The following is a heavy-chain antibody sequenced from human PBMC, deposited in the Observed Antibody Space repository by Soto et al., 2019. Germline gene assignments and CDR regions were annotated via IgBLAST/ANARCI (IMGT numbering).Heavy chain of an antibody. Sequence: QVQLVQSGAEVKKPGASVKVSCKASGYTFTSYAMNWVRQAPGQRLEWMGWINAGNGSTKYSQKFQGRVTITRDTSASTAYMELSSLRSEDTAVYYCARDSPPTDYWGQGTLVTVSS. CDR3: ARDSPPTDY. J-gene: IGHJ4*02. V-gene: IGHV1-3*01. CDR2: INAGNGST. CDR1: GYTFTSYA.